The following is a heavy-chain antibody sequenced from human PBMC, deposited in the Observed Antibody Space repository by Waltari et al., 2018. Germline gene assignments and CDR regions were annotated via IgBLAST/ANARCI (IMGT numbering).Heavy chain of an antibody. CDR1: GLRFSHLG. V-gene: IGHV3-33*01. J-gene: IGHJ3*02. D-gene: IGHD6-6*01. Sequence: QVQLVESGGEVVQPGRSLRLSCEAPGLRFSHLGLHWVRQAPGKGLEWVALIWFDGSKKYYADSVKGRFTISRDNSKNTLYLQMSSLRVEDTALYYCARVIRGSSDAFDIWGQGTVVTVSS. CDR3: ARVIRGSSDAFDI. CDR2: IWFDGSKK.